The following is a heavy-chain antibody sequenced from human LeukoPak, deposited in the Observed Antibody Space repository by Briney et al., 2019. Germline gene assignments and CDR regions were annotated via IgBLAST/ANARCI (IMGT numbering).Heavy chain of an antibody. CDR2: FDPEDGET. D-gene: IGHD3-22*01. CDR3: ATDGGRSDSSGYYYD. V-gene: IGHV1-24*01. Sequence: ASVKVSCKVSGYTLTELSMHWGRQAPGKGLEWMLGFDPEDGETIYAQKFHGRVTMTEDRSTDTAYMELSSLRSEDTAVYYCATDGGRSDSSGYYYDWGQGTLVTVSS. J-gene: IGHJ4*02. CDR1: GYTLTELS.